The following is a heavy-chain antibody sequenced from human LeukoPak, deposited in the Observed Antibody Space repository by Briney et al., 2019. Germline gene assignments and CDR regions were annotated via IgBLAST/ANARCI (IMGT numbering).Heavy chain of an antibody. V-gene: IGHV3-21*01. Sequence: GGSLRLSCAASGFTFSSYSMNWVRQAPGKGREWVSSISSSSSYIYYADSVKGRFTISRDNAKNSLYLQMNSLRAEDTAVYYCARTSGYCSSTSCQWGDYWGQGTLVTVSS. CDR1: GFTFSSYS. CDR2: ISSSSSYI. J-gene: IGHJ4*02. CDR3: ARTSGYCSSTSCQWGDY. D-gene: IGHD2-2*03.